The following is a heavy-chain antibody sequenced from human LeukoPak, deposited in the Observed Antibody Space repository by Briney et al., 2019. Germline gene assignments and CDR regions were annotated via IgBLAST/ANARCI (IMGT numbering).Heavy chain of an antibody. CDR3: ARSEESFDILTGYYNIHYFNH. CDR1: GYTFTDYY. J-gene: IGHJ4*02. V-gene: IGHV1-2*02. Sequence: ASVKVSCKASGYTFTDYYMHWVRQAPGQGLEWMGRINPNTGDTNYAQNFQGRVTMTTDTSSSTAYMELGSLRSDDTAVYYCARSEESFDILTGYYNIHYFNHWGQGLLVTVSS. D-gene: IGHD3-9*01. CDR2: INPNTGDT.